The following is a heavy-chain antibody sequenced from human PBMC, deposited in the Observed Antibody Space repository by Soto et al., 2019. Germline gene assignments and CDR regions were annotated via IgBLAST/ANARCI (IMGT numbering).Heavy chain of an antibody. CDR1: GGSISIYY. Sequence: SETLSLTCTFYGGSISIYYWSWIRQPPGMGLEWIGHIYYSGSTNYNPSLKSRVTISVDTSKKQFSLKLHSVTAADTALYYCARVIHYYDTSGYYAWYFDYWGQGALVTVSS. V-gene: IGHV4-59*01. CDR2: IYYSGST. CDR3: ARVIHYYDTSGYYAWYFDY. J-gene: IGHJ4*02. D-gene: IGHD3-22*01.